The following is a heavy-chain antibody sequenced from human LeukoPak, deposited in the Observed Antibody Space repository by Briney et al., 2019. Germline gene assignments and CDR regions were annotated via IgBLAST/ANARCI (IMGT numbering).Heavy chain of an antibody. CDR2: IYSSGST. CDR3: ARGFGSYYDSSEDY. Sequence: SETLSLTCTVSGGSISGYYWSWIRQPPGKGLQWIGWIYSSGSTSCNPALRSRVTISIDTSKNQFFLKLSSVTAADTAVYYCARGFGSYYDSSEDYWGQGTLVTVSS. J-gene: IGHJ4*02. V-gene: IGHV4-59*01. CDR1: GGSISGYY. D-gene: IGHD3-22*01.